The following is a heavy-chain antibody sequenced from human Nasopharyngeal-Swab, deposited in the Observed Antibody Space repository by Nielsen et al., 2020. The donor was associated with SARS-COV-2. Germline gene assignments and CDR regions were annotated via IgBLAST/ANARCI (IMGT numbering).Heavy chain of an antibody. CDR3: AKDLGVGYYDSSGYYSDAFDI. CDR2: ISYDGSNK. V-gene: IGHV3-30*18. D-gene: IGHD3-22*01. J-gene: IGHJ3*02. Sequence: WIRQPPGKGLEWVAVISYDGSNKYYADSVKGRFTISRDNSKNTLYLQMNSLRAEVTAVYYCAKDLGVGYYDSSGYYSDAFDIWGQGTMVTVSS.